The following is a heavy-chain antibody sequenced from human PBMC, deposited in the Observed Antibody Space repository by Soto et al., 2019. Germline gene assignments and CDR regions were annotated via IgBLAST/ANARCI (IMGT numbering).Heavy chain of an antibody. V-gene: IGHV4-59*01. Sequence: SETLSLTCTVSGGSISSYYWSWIRQPTGKGLEWIGYIYYSGSTNYNPSLKSRVTISVDTSKNQFSLKLSSVTAADTAVYYCARVGYVRSTVRSMDVWGQGTTVTVSS. CDR2: IYYSGST. D-gene: IGHD2-2*01. CDR1: GGSISSYY. CDR3: ARVGYVRSTVRSMDV. J-gene: IGHJ6*02.